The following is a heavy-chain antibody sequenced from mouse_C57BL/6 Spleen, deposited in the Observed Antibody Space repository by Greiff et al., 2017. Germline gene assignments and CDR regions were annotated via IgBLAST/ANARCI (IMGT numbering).Heavy chain of an antibody. CDR1: GYTFTSYW. J-gene: IGHJ1*03. Sequence: QVQLKQPGAELVKPGASVKLSCKASGYTFTSYWMQWVKQRPGQGLEWIGEIDPSDSYTNYNQKFKGKATLTVDTSSSTAYMQLSSLTSEDSAVYYCARYDYESYWYFDVWGTGTTVTVSS. D-gene: IGHD2-4*01. CDR3: ARYDYESYWYFDV. CDR2: IDPSDSYT. V-gene: IGHV1-50*01.